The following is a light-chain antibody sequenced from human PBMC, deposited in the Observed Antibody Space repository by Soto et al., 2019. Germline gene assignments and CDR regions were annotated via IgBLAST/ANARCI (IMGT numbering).Light chain of an antibody. CDR3: SSYTNSGTWV. J-gene: IGLJ3*02. Sequence: QSVLTQPASVSGSPGQSITISCTGTSSDVGGYNYVSWYQQHPGKAPKLMIYEVSNRPSGVSNRFSGSKSGNTASLTISGLQAEDEADYYCSSYTNSGTWVFGGGTKLTVL. CDR2: EVS. CDR1: SSDVGGYNY. V-gene: IGLV2-14*01.